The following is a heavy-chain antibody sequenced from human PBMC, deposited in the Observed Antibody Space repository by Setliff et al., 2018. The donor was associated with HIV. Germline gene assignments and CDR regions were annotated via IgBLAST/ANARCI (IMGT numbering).Heavy chain of an antibody. CDR3: AKDGISGGAYPPYYFDY. V-gene: IGHV3-23*01. Sequence: PGESLTISCAASGFTFNTYAMSWVRQAPGKGLEWVSVISGSGGSTFYADSVKGRFTISRDNSKNTLYLQMNGLRVEDTAVYYCAKDGISGGAYPPYYFDYWGHGTLVTVSS. D-gene: IGHD2-15*01. CDR2: ISGSGGST. J-gene: IGHJ4*01. CDR1: GFTFNTYA.